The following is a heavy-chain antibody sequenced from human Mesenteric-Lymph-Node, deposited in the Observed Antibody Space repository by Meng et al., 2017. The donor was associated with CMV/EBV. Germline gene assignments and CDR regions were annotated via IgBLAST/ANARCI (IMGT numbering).Heavy chain of an antibody. V-gene: IGHV4-30-2*01. CDR3: ARVSIPLGGSFDY. D-gene: IGHD7-27*01. Sequence: SGGSISSGGYSWSWLRQPPGKGLEWIGYIYHSGGTYYPPSLKSRVTISLDRSKNQFSLRLSSVTAADTAVYFCARVSIPLGGSFDYWGQGTLVTVSS. CDR1: GGSISSGGYS. J-gene: IGHJ4*02. CDR2: IYHSGGT.